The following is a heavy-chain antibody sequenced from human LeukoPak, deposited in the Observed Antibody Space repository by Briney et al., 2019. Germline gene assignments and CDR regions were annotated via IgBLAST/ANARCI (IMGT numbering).Heavy chain of an antibody. CDR3: ARDLLVATRPLHY. J-gene: IGHJ4*02. V-gene: IGHV1-3*01. D-gene: IGHD5-12*01. CDR1: GYTFTSYA. CDR2: INAGNGNT. Sequence: ASVKVSCKASGYTFTSYAMHWVRQAPGQRLEWMGWINAGNGNTKYSQKFQGRVTITRDTSASTAYMELSSLRSEDTAVYYCARDLLVATRPLHYWGQGTLVIVSS.